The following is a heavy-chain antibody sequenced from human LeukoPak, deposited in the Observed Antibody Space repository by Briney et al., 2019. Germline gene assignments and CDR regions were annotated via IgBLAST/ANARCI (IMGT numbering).Heavy chain of an antibody. CDR2: IYYSGST. J-gene: IGHJ4*02. D-gene: IGHD6-13*01. CDR1: GGSISSYY. CDR3: ARSIAAAGTHFDY. Sequence: PSETLSLTCTVSGGSISSYYWNWIRQPPGKGLDWIGYIYYSGSTNYNPSLKSRATISVDTSKNQFSLKLSSVTAADTAVYYCARSIAAAGTHFDYWGQGTLVTVSS. V-gene: IGHV4-59*01.